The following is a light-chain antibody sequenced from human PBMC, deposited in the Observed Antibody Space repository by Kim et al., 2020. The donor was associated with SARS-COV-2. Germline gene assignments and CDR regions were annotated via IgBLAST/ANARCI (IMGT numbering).Light chain of an antibody. Sequence: PGERATLSCRASQSVSSNLAWYQQKPGQAPRLLIYGASTRATGIPARFSGSGSGTEFTLTISSLQSEDFAVYYCQQYNNWPPGAFGQGTRLEIK. CDR3: QQYNNWPPGA. J-gene: IGKJ5*01. CDR2: GAS. V-gene: IGKV3-15*01. CDR1: QSVSSN.